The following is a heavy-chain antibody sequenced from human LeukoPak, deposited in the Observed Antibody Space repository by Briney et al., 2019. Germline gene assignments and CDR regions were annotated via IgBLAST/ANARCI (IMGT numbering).Heavy chain of an antibody. V-gene: IGHV3-30*18. CDR1: GFTFSSYG. J-gene: IGHJ4*02. Sequence: GGSLRLSCAASGFTFSSYGMHWVRQAPGKGLEWVAVISYDGSNKYYADSVEGRFTISRDNSKNTLYLQMNSLRAEDTAVYYCAKNQWLASYFDYWGQGTLVTVSS. CDR3: AKNQWLASYFDY. CDR2: ISYDGSNK. D-gene: IGHD6-19*01.